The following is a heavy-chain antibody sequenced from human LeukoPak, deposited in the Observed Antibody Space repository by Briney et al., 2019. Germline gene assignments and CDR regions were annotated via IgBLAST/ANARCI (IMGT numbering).Heavy chain of an antibody. D-gene: IGHD3-16*01. CDR3: ARQGYAGYFDY. V-gene: IGHV1-18*01. Sequence: VASVKVSCKTSGYTFNRYGISWVRQAPGQGLEWMGWISAYNGNTNYAQKLQGRVTMTTDTSTSTAYMELRSLRSGDTAVYYCARQGYAGYFDYWGQGTLVTVSS. CDR2: ISAYNGNT. J-gene: IGHJ4*02. CDR1: GYTFNRYG.